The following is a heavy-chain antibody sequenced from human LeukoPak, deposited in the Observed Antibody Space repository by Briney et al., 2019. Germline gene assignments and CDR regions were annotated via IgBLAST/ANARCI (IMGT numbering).Heavy chain of an antibody. D-gene: IGHD6-13*01. Sequence: PSETLSLTCAVYGGSFSGYYWSWVRQPPGKGLEWIGEINHSGSNTYNPSSKSRVTISVETSTNQSSLKRSSLTAADTAVNYCARGSLSSDYWGQGTLVTVSS. CDR1: GGSFSGYY. J-gene: IGHJ4*02. CDR2: INHSGSN. V-gene: IGHV4-34*01. CDR3: ARGSLSSDY.